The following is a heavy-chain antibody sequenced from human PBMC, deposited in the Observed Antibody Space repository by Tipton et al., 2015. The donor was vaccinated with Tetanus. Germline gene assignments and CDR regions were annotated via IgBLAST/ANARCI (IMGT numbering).Heavy chain of an antibody. D-gene: IGHD6-6*01. CDR2: TYYSGST. CDR3: ARDQGGGRVVRLNWFDP. J-gene: IGHJ5*02. V-gene: IGHV4-31*03. CDR1: GDSISRGGYF. Sequence: TLSLTCTVSGDSISRGGYFWNWIRQRPGKGPEWIGYTYYSGSTYYNPSLKSRLSMSVDTSKNQFSLNLTSVTAADTAVYYCARDQGGGRVVRLNWFDPWGQGTLVTVSS.